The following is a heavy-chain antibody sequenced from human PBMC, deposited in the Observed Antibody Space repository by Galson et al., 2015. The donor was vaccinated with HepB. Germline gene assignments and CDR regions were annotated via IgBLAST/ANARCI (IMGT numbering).Heavy chain of an antibody. J-gene: IGHJ6*02. Sequence: SLRLSCAASGFTFSSYGMHWVRQAPGKGLEWVAVIWYDGSNKYYADSVKGRFTISRDNSKNTLYLQMNSLRAEDTAVYYCAREWMLPAHYYYYYGMDVWGQGTTVTVSS. D-gene: IGHD2-8*01. V-gene: IGHV3-33*01. CDR1: GFTFSSYG. CDR3: AREWMLPAHYYYYYGMDV. CDR2: IWYDGSNK.